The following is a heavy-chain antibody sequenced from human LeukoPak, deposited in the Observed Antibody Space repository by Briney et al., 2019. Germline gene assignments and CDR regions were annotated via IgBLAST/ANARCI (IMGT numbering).Heavy chain of an antibody. CDR2: MNPNSGNT. CDR1: GYTFTSYG. D-gene: IGHD3-9*01. CDR3: ARGRYYDILTGYYRPYYYGMDV. J-gene: IGHJ6*02. Sequence: ASVKVSCKASGYTFTSYGINWVRQATGQGLEWMGWMNPNSGNTGYAQKFQGRVTMTRNTSISTAYMELSSLRSEDTAVYYCARGRYYDILTGYYRPYYYGMDVWGQGTTVTVSS. V-gene: IGHV1-8*01.